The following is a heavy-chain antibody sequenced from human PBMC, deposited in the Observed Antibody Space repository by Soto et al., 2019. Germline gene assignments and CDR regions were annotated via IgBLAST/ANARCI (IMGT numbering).Heavy chain of an antibody. CDR1: DGSIRPYY. J-gene: IGHJ4*02. CDR2: IYYTGST. CDR3: ARGSPLSSSFPLDY. D-gene: IGHD6-6*01. V-gene: IGHV4-59*12. Sequence: SETLSLTCTVFDGSIRPYYWSWIRQPPGKELEWIGYIYYTGSTNYSPSLKSRVTMSLDTSKNLLSLKLNSVTAADTAVYYCARGSPLSSSFPLDYWGQGSLVTVS.